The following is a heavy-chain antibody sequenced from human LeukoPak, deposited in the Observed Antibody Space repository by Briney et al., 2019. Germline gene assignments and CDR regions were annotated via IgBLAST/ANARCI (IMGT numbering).Heavy chain of an antibody. CDR3: ARLRGSQSKGYGMDV. V-gene: IGHV1-2*02. CDR1: GYTLTDYY. D-gene: IGHD3-10*01. Sequence: ASVEVSCKASGYTLTDYYVHWVRQAPRLGLEWMGWINPNSGDTDHAQKFQGRVTMTRDTSISTAYMELSSLRFDDTAAYYCARLRGSQSKGYGMDVWGQGTTVTVSS. CDR2: INPNSGDT. J-gene: IGHJ6*02.